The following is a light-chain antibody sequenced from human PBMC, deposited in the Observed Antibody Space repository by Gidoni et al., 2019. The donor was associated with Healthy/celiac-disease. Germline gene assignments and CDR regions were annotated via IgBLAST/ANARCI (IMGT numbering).Light chain of an antibody. CDR1: QSVSSY. Sequence: DIVLTQSPATLSLSPGERATLSCRASQSVSSYLAWYQQKPGQAPKLLIYDASHRATGIPARFSGSGSGTDFPLTISSLEPEDFAVYYCQQRSNWPPLITFGQGTRLEIK. CDR3: QQRSNWPPLIT. J-gene: IGKJ5*01. CDR2: DAS. V-gene: IGKV3-11*01.